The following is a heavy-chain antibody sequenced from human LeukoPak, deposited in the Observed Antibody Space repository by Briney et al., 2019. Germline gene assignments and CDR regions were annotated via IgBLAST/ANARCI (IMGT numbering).Heavy chain of an antibody. V-gene: IGHV3-23*01. CDR2: TSGSGGST. J-gene: IGHJ6*04. CDR1: GFTFSSYA. CDR3: AKDTPVAYYYDSSGYPGDV. Sequence: PGGSLRLSCAASGFTFSSYAMSWVRQAPGKGLEWVSATSGSGGSTYYADSVKGRFTISRDNSKNTLYLQMNSLRAEDTAVYYCAKDTPVAYYYDSSGYPGDVWGKGTTVTVSS. D-gene: IGHD3-22*01.